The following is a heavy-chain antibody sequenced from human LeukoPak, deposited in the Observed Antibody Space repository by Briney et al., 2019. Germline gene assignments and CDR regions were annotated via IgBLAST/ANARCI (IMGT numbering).Heavy chain of an antibody. V-gene: IGHV1-18*01. J-gene: IGHJ6*03. D-gene: IGHD3-22*01. CDR1: GYTFTSYG. CDR2: ISAYNGNT. CDR3: ARDRRVCYYDSSGHTRNMDV. Sequence: GASVKVSCKASGYTFTSYGISWVRQAPGQGLEWMGWISAYNGNTNYAQKLQGRVTMTRDTSISTAYMELSRLRSDDTAVYYCARDRRVCYYDSSGHTRNMDVWGKGTTVTVSS.